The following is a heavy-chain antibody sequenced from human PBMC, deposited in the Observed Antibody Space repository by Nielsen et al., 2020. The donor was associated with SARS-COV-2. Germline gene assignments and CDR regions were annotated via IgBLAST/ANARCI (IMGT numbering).Heavy chain of an antibody. J-gene: IGHJ4*02. D-gene: IGHD2-21*02. CDR2: IKQDGSEK. Sequence: GESLKISCAASGFTFSSYWMSWVRQAPGKGLEWVANIKQDGSEKYYVDSVKGRFTISRDNARYSLFLQMNSLRVEDTAVYYCARISDSAWYFDYWGQGTLVTVSS. CDR3: ARISDSAWYFDY. V-gene: IGHV3-7*03. CDR1: GFTFSSYW.